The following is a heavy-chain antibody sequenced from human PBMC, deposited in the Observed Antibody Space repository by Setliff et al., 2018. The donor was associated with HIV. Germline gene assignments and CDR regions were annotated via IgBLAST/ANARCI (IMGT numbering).Heavy chain of an antibody. CDR2: IHYSGST. D-gene: IGHD3-10*01. CDR1: GGSFSGYY. CDR3: ARGRDKYGPIDY. J-gene: IGHJ4*02. V-gene: IGHV4-59*01. Sequence: SETLSLTCSVSGGSFSGYYWTWTRQPPGKGLEWIGNIHYSGSTNYNPSLKSRVTISVDTSRSQFSLKLSSVTAADTAVYYCARGRDKYGPIDYWGQGTLVTVSS.